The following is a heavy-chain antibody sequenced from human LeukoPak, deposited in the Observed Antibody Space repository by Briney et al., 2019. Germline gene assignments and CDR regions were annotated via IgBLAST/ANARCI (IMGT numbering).Heavy chain of an antibody. CDR3: ARLHSYAYHY. Sequence: GASLKISCKGSGYRFTSNWIGWVRQMPGKGLEWMGIIYPGDSDTRYSPSFQGQVTISADKSISTAYLLWSSLKASDTAMYYCARLHSYAYHYWGQGTLVTVSS. D-gene: IGHD3-16*01. V-gene: IGHV5-51*01. J-gene: IGHJ4*02. CDR2: IYPGDSDT. CDR1: GYRFTSNW.